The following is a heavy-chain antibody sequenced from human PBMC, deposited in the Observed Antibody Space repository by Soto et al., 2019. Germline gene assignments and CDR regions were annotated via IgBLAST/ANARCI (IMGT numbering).Heavy chain of an antibody. CDR1: GFTFSASA. J-gene: IGHJ4*02. CDR2: IRSKANNYAT. CDR3: AKQIYGGNS. V-gene: IGHV3-73*01. Sequence: GGSLRLSCATSGFTFSASAMHWVRQVSGKGLEWIARIRSKANNYATTYAPSVKGRFTISRDDSENTVYPQMNSLKTEDTAIYYCAKQIYGGNSWGQGTLVTVSS. D-gene: IGHD2-21*02.